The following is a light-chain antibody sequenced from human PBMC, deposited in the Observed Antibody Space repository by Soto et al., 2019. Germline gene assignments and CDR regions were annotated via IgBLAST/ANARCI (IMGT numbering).Light chain of an antibody. CDR2: GAS. Sequence: EIVMTQSQATLSVSPGERDTFSCRASQSVSSNLAWYQQKPGQAPRLLIYGASTRATGIPDRFSGSGSGTDFTLTISSLEPKDFAVYCCPQFGSDVTFGQGTKVDIK. CDR3: PQFGSDVT. V-gene: IGKV3D-15*01. J-gene: IGKJ1*01. CDR1: QSVSSN.